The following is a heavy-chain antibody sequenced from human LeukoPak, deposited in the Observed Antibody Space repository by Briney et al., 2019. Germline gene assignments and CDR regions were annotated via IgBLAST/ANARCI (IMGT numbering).Heavy chain of an antibody. V-gene: IGHV4-38-2*02. CDR3: ARDLGWELLN. J-gene: IGHJ4*02. CDR2: IYHSGST. CDR1: GYSISSGYY. Sequence: SETLSLTCTVSGYSISSGYYWGWIRQPPGKGLEWIGSIYHSGSTYYNPSLKSRVTISVDTSKNQFSLKLSSVTAADTAVYYCARDLGWELLNWGQGTLVTVSS. D-gene: IGHD1-26*01.